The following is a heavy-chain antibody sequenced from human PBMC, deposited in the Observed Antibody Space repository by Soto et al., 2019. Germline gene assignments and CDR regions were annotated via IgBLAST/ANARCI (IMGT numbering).Heavy chain of an antibody. V-gene: IGHV3-33*01. D-gene: IGHD3-16*01. CDR2: IWYDGSNK. J-gene: IGHJ6*02. CDR1: GFTFSLYG. Sequence: QVQLVESGGGVVQPGRSLRLSCAASGFTFSLYGMHWVRQAPGKGLEWVAGIWYDGSNKFYADSVKGRFTISRDNSKNTLYLQMNSRRDEDTAVYYCARGLRGISFYGMDVWGQGTTVIVSS. CDR3: ARGLRGISFYGMDV.